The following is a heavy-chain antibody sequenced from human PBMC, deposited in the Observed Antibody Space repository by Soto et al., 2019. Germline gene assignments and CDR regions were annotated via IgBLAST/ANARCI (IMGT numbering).Heavy chain of an antibody. CDR2: INAGNGNT. V-gene: IGHV1-3*05. D-gene: IGHD5-12*01. Sequence: QVQLVQSGAEEKKPGASVKVSCKASGYTFTGYAMHWVRQAPGQSLEWMGWINAGNGNTKYSQRFQGRVTITRDTSARTAYMELSSLRSEDTAVYYCARAVAVPADFDYWGQGTLVTVSS. CDR3: ARAVAVPADFDY. J-gene: IGHJ4*02. CDR1: GYTFTGYA.